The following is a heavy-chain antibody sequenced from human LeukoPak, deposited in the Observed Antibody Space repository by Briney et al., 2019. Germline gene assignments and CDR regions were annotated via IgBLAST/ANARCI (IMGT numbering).Heavy chain of an antibody. Sequence: PGRSLRLSCAASGFTLSSYAMHWVRQAPGKGLEWVAVISYDGSNKYYADSVKGRFTISRDNSKNTLYLQMNSLRAEDTAVYYCPRDSSGSGSYRFDYWGQGTLGTVSS. CDR3: PRDSSGSGSYRFDY. D-gene: IGHD3-10*01. V-gene: IGHV3-30*04. CDR2: ISYDGSNK. J-gene: IGHJ4*02. CDR1: GFTLSSYA.